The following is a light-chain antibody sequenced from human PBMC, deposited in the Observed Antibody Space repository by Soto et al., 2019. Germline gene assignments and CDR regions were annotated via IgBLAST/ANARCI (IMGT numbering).Light chain of an antibody. J-gene: IGKJ2*01. V-gene: IGKV3-11*01. CDR1: QSVSRN. CDR2: DAS. Sequence: EIVLTQSPATLSLSPGERATLSCRASQSVSRNLAWYQQKPGQAPRLLIYDASTRATGTPARFRGSGSGTDFTLTISSLEPEDFAVYYCQQRSAWYAFGQGTKLHIK. CDR3: QQRSAWYA.